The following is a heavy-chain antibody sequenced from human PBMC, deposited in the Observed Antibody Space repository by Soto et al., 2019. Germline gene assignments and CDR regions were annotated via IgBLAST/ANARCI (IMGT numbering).Heavy chain of an antibody. D-gene: IGHD7-27*01. V-gene: IGHV3-13*01. Sequence: EVNLVASGGGLVQPGGSLRLSCAASGFTFSHSDMHWVRQSAGKGREWLSGIGTVGDAYYPPSVRGRFTITRENAKNSLYPQMHGMRGEDTAVYLCASGTGAQLMYFDLWGRGTLVTVSS. CDR1: GFTFSHSD. J-gene: IGHJ2*01. CDR3: ASGTGAQLMYFDL. CDR2: IGTVGDA.